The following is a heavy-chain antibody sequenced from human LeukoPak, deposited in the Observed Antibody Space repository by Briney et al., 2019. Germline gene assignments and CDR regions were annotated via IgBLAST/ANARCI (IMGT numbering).Heavy chain of an antibody. J-gene: IGHJ6*03. V-gene: IGHV1-2*02. CDR1: GYTFTGYY. CDR2: INPNSGGT. CDR3: ARGVAATRRTLSLYYYYYMDV. D-gene: IGHD2-15*01. Sequence: GASVKVSCKASGYTFTGYYMHWVRQAPGQGLEWMGWINPNSGGTNYAQKFQGRVTMTRNTSISTAYMELSSLRSEDTAVYYCARGVAATRRTLSLYYYYYMDVWGKGTTVTISS.